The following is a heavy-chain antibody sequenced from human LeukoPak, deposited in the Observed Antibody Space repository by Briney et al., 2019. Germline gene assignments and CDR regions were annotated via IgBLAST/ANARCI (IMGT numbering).Heavy chain of an antibody. D-gene: IGHD3-10*01. CDR2: ISVSGGST. CDR3: AKGGPGSYYLDF. CDR1: GFTLSSYT. V-gene: IGHV3-23*01. Sequence: GGSLRLSCAASGFTLSSYTMTWVRQAPGKGLEWVSAISVSGGSTSYIESVKGRFSTSRDNSKNTLYLQMNSLRAEDTAVYYCAKGGPGSYYLDFWGQGTLVTVSS. J-gene: IGHJ4*02.